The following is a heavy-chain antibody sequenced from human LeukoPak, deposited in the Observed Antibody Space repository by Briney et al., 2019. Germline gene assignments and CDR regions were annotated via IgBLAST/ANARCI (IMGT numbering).Heavy chain of an antibody. CDR1: GYTFTGYY. Sequence: ASVKVSCKASGYTFTGYYMHWVRQAPGQGLEWMGWINPNSGGTNYAQKFQGRVTMTRDTSISTAYMELSRLRSDDTAVYYCARAREAVAGVYPDYWGQGTLVTVSS. CDR2: INPNSGGT. J-gene: IGHJ4*02. V-gene: IGHV1-2*02. CDR3: ARAREAVAGVYPDY. D-gene: IGHD6-19*01.